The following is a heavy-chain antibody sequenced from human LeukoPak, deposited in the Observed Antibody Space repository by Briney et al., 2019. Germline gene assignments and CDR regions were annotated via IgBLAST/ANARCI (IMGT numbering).Heavy chain of an antibody. CDR3: ARTGGLYYYYYGMDV. CDR2: IIPIFGIA. J-gene: IGHJ6*02. D-gene: IGHD1-1*01. Sequence: SVKVSCKASGGTFSSYAISWVRQAPGQGLEWMGRIIPIFGIANYAQKFQGRVTITADKSTSTAYMELSSLRSEDTAVYYCARTGGLYYYYYGMDVWGQGPTVTVSS. CDR1: GGTFSSYA. V-gene: IGHV1-69*04.